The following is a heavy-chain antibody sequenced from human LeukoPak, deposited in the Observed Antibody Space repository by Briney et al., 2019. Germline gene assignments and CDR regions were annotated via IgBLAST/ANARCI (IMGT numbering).Heavy chain of an antibody. Sequence: SETLSLTCAVYGGSFSGYYWSWIRQPPGKGLEWIGYIYYSGSTNYNPSLKSRVTISVDTSKNQFSLKLSSVTAADTAVYYCARGYGGNGFDPWGQGTLVTVSS. CDR2: IYYSGST. CDR3: ARGYGGNGFDP. CDR1: GGSFSGYY. V-gene: IGHV4-59*01. D-gene: IGHD4-17*01. J-gene: IGHJ5*02.